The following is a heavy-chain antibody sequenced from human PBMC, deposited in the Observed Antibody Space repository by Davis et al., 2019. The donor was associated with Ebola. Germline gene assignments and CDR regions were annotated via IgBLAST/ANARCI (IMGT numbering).Heavy chain of an antibody. V-gene: IGHV6-1*01. J-gene: IGHJ6*02. CDR1: GDSVSSNSAA. CDR2: TYYRSKWYN. CDR3: ARGAAATFGIDV. Sequence: MPSETLSLTCAISGDSVSSNSAAWNWIRQSPSRGLEWLGRTYYRSKWYNDYAVSVNSRITINPDTSKNQFSLQLNSVTPEDTAVYYCARGAAATFGIDVWGQGTTVTVSS. D-gene: IGHD6-25*01.